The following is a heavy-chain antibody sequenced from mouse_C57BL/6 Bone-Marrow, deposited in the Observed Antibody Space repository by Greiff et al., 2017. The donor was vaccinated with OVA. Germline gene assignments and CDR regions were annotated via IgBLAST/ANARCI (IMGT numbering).Heavy chain of an antibody. CDR3: TRAQDLVY. D-gene: IGHD3-2*02. Sequence: EVKLVESGAELVRPGASVKLSCTASGFNIKDDYMHWVKQRPEQGLEWIGWIDPENGDTEYASKFQGKATITADTSSNTAYLQLSSLTSEDTAVYYCTRAQDLVYWGKGTTLTVSS. V-gene: IGHV14-4*01. CDR1: GFNIKDDY. J-gene: IGHJ2*01. CDR2: IDPENGDT.